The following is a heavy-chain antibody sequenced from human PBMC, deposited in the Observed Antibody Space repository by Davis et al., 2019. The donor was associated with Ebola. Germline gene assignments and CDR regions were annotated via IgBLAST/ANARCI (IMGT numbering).Heavy chain of an antibody. CDR2: INPSGGST. CDR1: GYTFTSYY. CDR3: AKDPGYSYGYIVGYFDY. V-gene: IGHV1-46*01. D-gene: IGHD5-18*01. Sequence: ASVKVSCKASGYTFTSYYMHWVRQAPGQGLEWMGIINPSGGSTSYAQKFQGRVTMTRDTSTSTVYMELNSLKTEDTAVYYCAKDPGYSYGYIVGYFDYWGQGTLVTVSS. J-gene: IGHJ4*02.